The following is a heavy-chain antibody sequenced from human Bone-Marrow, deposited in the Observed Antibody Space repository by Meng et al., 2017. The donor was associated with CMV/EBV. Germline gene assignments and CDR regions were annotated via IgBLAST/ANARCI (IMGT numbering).Heavy chain of an antibody. Sequence: GESLKISCAASGFTFSSYGMHWVRQAPGKGLEWVAVIWYDGSNKYYADSVKGRLTISRDNSKNTLYLQMNSLRAEDTAVYYCAKDKGEGSSWYVIDYWGQRTLVTVSS. J-gene: IGHJ4*02. V-gene: IGHV3-33*06. CDR3: AKDKGEGSSWYVIDY. CDR2: IWYDGSNK. D-gene: IGHD6-13*01. CDR1: GFTFSSYG.